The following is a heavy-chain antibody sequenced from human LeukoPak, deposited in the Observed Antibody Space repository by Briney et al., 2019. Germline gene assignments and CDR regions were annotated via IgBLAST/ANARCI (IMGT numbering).Heavy chain of an antibody. V-gene: IGHV1-18*04. CDR1: GYTFTSYY. J-gene: IGHJ4*02. D-gene: IGHD4-17*01. CDR2: ITTYNNNT. CDR3: ARFYRERGDYIDPFDY. Sequence: GASVKVSCKASGYTFTSYYMHWVRQAPGQGLEWVGWITTYNNNTKYAREVQGRVTMTTDPSTSTAYMELRSLRSDDTAVYYCARFYRERGDYIDPFDYWGQGTLVTVSS.